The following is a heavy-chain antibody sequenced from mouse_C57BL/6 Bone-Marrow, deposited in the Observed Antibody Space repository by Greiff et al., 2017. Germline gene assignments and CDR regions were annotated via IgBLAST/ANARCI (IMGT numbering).Heavy chain of an antibody. V-gene: IGHV1-59*01. CDR2: IDPSDSYT. J-gene: IGHJ2*01. D-gene: IGHD3-2*02. CDR3: ARNDSSGYLYYFDY. Sequence: QVQLKESGAELVRPGTSVKLSCKASGYTFTSYWMHWVKQRPGQGLEWIGVIDPSDSYTNYNQKFKGKATLTVDTSSSTAYMQLSSLTSEDSAVYYCARNDSSGYLYYFDYWGQGTTLTVSS. CDR1: GYTFTSYW.